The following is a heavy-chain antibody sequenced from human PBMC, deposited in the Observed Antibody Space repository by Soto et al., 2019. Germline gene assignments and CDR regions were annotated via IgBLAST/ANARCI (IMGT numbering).Heavy chain of an antibody. CDR3: ARSPLSYDYVRQTWREVGDSFDV. V-gene: IGHV4-34*02. D-gene: IGHD3-10*02. CDR2: LIHGGST. J-gene: IGHJ3*01. CDR1: NSSLGAFH. Sequence: QVHLEQWGAGLLKPSETLSLTCAIYNSSLGAFHWTWIRQPPGKGLEWLGGLIHGGSTNYNPSLKSRVTSSLDTSKSQFSLHVMSVTAADTAVYYCARSPLSYDYVRQTWREVGDSFDVWGRGTSVTVSS.